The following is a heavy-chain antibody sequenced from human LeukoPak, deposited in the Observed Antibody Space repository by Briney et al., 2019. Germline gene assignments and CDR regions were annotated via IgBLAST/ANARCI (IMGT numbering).Heavy chain of an antibody. V-gene: IGHV4-30-4*01. CDR1: GGSISSGDYY. Sequence: SETLSLTCTVSGGSISSGDYYWSWIRQPPGKGLEWIGYIYYSGSTYYNPSLKSRVTISVDTSKNQFSLKLSSVTAADTAVYYCARARWYSGYDLSSIPLGFAYWGQGTLVTVSS. CDR2: IYYSGST. CDR3: ARARWYSGYDLSSIPLGFAY. J-gene: IGHJ4*02. D-gene: IGHD5-12*01.